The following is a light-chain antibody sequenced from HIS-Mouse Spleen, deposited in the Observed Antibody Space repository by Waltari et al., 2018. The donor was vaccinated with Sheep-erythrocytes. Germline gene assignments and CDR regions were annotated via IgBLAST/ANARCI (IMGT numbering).Light chain of an antibody. Sequence: DIQLTQSPSFLSASVGDRVTITCRASQGISSYLAWYQQKPGKAPKLLIYAASTLQSGVPSRFSSSGSGTEFTITISSLQPEDFATYYCQQLNSYPHTFGQGTKLEIK. J-gene: IGKJ2*01. CDR3: QQLNSYPHT. V-gene: IGKV1-9*01. CDR1: QGISSY. CDR2: AAS.